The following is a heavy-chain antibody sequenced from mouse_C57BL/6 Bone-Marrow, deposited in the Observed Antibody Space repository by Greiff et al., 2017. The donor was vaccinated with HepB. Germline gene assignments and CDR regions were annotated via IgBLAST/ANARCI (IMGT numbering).Heavy chain of an antibody. D-gene: IGHD2-4*01. V-gene: IGHV3-6*01. CDR1: GYSITSGYY. CDR2: ISYDGSN. Sequence: EVKLMESGPGLVKPSQSLSLTCSVTGYSITSGYYWNWIRQFPGNKLEWMGYISYDGSNNYNPSLKNRISITRDTSKNQFFLKLNSVTTEDTATYYCARADDYDVAWFAYWGQGTLVTVSA. J-gene: IGHJ3*01. CDR3: ARADDYDVAWFAY.